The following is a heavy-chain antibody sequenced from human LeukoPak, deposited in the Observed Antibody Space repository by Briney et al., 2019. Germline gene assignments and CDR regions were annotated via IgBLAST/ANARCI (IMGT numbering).Heavy chain of an antibody. CDR2: IYTSGST. Sequence: SETLSLTCTVPGGSISSGSYYWSWIRQPAGKGLEWIGRIYTSGSTNYNPSLKSRVTISVDTSKNQFSPKLSSVTAADTAVYYCAREPKSHRWLPHKGNAFDIWGQGTMVTVSS. J-gene: IGHJ3*02. D-gene: IGHD5-24*01. CDR1: GGSISSGSYY. CDR3: AREPKSHRWLPHKGNAFDI. V-gene: IGHV4-61*02.